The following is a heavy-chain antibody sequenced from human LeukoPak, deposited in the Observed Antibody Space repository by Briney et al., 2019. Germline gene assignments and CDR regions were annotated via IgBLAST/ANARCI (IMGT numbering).Heavy chain of an antibody. CDR3: AKDRHMVRGVINY. J-gene: IGHJ4*02. D-gene: IGHD3-10*01. CDR1: GFTFSSHA. V-gene: IGHV3-23*01. CDR2: ISGSGGST. Sequence: GGSLRLSCAASGFTFSSHAMSWVRQAPGKGLEWVSAISGSGGSTYYADSVKGRFTISRDNSKNTLYLQMNSLRAEDTAVYYCAKDRHMVRGVINYWGQGTLVTVSS.